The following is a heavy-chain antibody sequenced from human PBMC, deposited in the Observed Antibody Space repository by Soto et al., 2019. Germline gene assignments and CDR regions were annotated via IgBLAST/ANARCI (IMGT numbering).Heavy chain of an antibody. CDR1: GGTFSSYA. CDR2: IIPIFGTA. D-gene: IGHD1-26*01. CDR3: ARDPNFHSVFDY. Sequence: SVKVSCKASGGTFSSYAISWVRQAPGQGLEWMGGIIPIFGTANYAQKFQGRVTITADESTSTAYMELSSLRSEDTAVYYCARDPNFHSVFDYWGQGTLVTVSS. J-gene: IGHJ4*02. V-gene: IGHV1-69*13.